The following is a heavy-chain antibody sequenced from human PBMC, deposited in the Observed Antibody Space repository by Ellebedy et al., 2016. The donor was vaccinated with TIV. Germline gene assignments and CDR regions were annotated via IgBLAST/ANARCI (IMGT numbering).Heavy chain of an antibody. Sequence: GESLKISXVASGFTFTNYAMGWVRQAPGKGLEWVSLISGSGGSTYYADSVKGRLTISRDNSKNTLYLLMNSLRADDTAVYYCARGAWKQRYGGDYFDSWGLGSLVTVSS. J-gene: IGHJ4*02. D-gene: IGHD1-26*01. CDR2: ISGSGGST. CDR1: GFTFTNYA. V-gene: IGHV3-23*01. CDR3: ARGAWKQRYGGDYFDS.